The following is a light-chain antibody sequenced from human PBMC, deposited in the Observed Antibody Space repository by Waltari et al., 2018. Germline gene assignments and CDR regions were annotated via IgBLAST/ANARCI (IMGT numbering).Light chain of an antibody. J-gene: IGLJ3*02. CDR3: SAWDSSLSAWV. Sequence: QAGLTQPPSVSKDLRQTATLTCTGNSNNVGNQGAAWLQQHQGHPPKLLPYRNNNRPSGISERFSSSRSGNTASLTITGLQPEDEADYYCSAWDSSLSAWVFDGGTKLTVL. CDR1: SNNVGNQG. V-gene: IGLV10-54*04. CDR2: RNN.